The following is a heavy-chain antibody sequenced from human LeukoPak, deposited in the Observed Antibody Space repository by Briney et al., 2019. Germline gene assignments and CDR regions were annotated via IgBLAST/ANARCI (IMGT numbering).Heavy chain of an antibody. D-gene: IGHD4-17*01. CDR2: FDPEDGET. V-gene: IGHV1-24*01. CDR3: ATQVGSSDTVTTRYDY. Sequence: ASVKVSCKVSGYTLTELSMHWVRQAPGKGLGWMGGFDPEDGETIYAQKFQGRVTMTEDTSTDTAYMELSSLRSEDTAVYYCATQVGSSDTVTTRYDYWGQGTLVTVSS. J-gene: IGHJ4*02. CDR1: GYTLTELS.